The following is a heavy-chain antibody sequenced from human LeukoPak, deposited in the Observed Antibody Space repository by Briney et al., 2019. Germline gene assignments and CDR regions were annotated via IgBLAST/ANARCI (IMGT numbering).Heavy chain of an antibody. CDR2: ISSSSSYI. J-gene: IGHJ4*02. CDR1: GFTFSSYS. V-gene: IGHV3-21*01. Sequence: GGSLRLSCAASGFTFSSYSMNWVRQAPGKGLEWVSSISSSSSYIYYADSVKGRFTISRDNAKNSLYLQVNSLRAEDTAVYYCARDRAQFIAVAGTVDYWGQGTLVTVSS. CDR3: ARDRAQFIAVAGTVDY. D-gene: IGHD6-19*01.